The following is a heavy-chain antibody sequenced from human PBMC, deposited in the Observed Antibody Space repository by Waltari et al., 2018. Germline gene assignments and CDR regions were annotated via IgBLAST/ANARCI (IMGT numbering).Heavy chain of an antibody. CDR1: CYTFTHYG. V-gene: IGHV1-18*01. CDR3: ARAMRPSYGDYVSGP. CDR2: ISAYNGNT. D-gene: IGHD4-17*01. Sequence: QVQLVQSGAEVKEPVASVKVSCKASCYTFTHYGISWVRQAPGQGLEWMGWISAYNGNTNYIQKLQGRVTMTTDTSTSTAYMELRSLRSDDTAVYYCARAMRPSYGDYVSGPWGQGTLVTVSS. J-gene: IGHJ5*02.